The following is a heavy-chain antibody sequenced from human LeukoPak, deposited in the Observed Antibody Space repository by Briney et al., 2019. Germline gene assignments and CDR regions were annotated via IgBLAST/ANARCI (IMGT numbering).Heavy chain of an antibody. J-gene: IGHJ4*01. CDR3: AREDATAFDY. D-gene: IGHD4-17*01. V-gene: IGHV3-21*01. CDR2: ISSSGTYI. CDR1: RFTFSSYT. Sequence: GGSLRLSCAASRFTFSSYTMNWVRQAPGKGLEWVSSISSSGTYIYYADSVKGRFSISRDNAKNSLYLQMNRLRVEDTAVYYCAREDATAFDYWGQEPWSPSPQ.